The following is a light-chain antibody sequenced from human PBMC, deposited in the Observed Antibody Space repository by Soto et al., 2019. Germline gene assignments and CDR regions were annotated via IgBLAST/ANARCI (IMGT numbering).Light chain of an antibody. CDR1: QSISSY. J-gene: IGKJ5*01. Sequence: DIQMTQSPSSLSASVGDRVTITCRASQSISSYLNWYQQKPGKAPKLLIYAASSLQSGVPSRFSGSGSGTDFTLTISSLKHEDFATYYCQQSYSSITFGQGTRLEI. CDR2: AAS. V-gene: IGKV1-39*01. CDR3: QQSYSSIT.